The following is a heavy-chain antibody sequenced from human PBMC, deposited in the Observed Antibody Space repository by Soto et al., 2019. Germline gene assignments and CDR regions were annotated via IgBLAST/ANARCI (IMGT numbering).Heavy chain of an antibody. CDR1: GFTFRTDA. D-gene: IGHD1-26*01. V-gene: IGHV3-23*01. J-gene: IGHJ5*02. CDR2: ISGSGGST. Sequence: EVQLLESGGGLVQPGGSLRLSCAASGFTFRTDAMTWVRQAPGKGLEWVSTISGSGGSTYYADSVKGRFTISRDNSKNTLYLQMNSLRAEDTAVYYCAKDGWELLRGFDPWGQGTLVTVSS. CDR3: AKDGWELLRGFDP.